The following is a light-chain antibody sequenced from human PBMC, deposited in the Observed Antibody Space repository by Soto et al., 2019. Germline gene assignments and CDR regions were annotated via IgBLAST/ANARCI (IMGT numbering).Light chain of an antibody. CDR3: QQYDNYSPWT. Sequence: DIQLTQSPSTLSASVGDRVTITCRASQSINIWLAWYQQKPGRAPKLLIYKASSLESGVPSRFSGSGSGTEFTLTISSLQPDDFATYYCQQYDNYSPWTFGQGTQVEIK. V-gene: IGKV1-5*03. CDR2: KAS. J-gene: IGKJ1*01. CDR1: QSINIW.